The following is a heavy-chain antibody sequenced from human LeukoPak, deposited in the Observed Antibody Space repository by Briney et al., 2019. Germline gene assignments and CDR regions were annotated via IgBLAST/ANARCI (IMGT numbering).Heavy chain of an antibody. V-gene: IGHV4-30-4*08. Sequence: SQTLSLTCTVSGGSISSGDYYWSWIRQPPGKGLEWIGYIYYIGSTYYNPSVSSRVSLSVDTSKNQFSLSLRSVTAADTAVYYCARDRGGYGPVAKRAFDCWGQGTLVTVSS. CDR2: IYYIGST. J-gene: IGHJ4*02. CDR1: GGSISSGDYY. D-gene: IGHD2-2*01. CDR3: ARDRGGYGPVAKRAFDC.